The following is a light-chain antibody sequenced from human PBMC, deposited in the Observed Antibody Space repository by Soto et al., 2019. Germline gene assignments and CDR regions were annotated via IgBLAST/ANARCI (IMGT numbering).Light chain of an antibody. CDR1: QIISSW. CDR2: DAS. Sequence: DIQMTQSPSTLSASVGDRVTITCRASQIISSWLAWYQQKPGKAHKLLIYDASSLESWVSSRFSGSGSGTEFTLTISSLHPDEFAPYYCQQYNSYPRTFGQGTKVEIK. CDR3: QQYNSYPRT. V-gene: IGKV1-5*01. J-gene: IGKJ1*01.